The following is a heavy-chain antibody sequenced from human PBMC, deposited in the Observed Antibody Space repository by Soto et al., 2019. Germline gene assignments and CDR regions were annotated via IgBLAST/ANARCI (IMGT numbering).Heavy chain of an antibody. D-gene: IGHD4-4*01. J-gene: IGHJ5*02. Sequence: GGSLRLSCAASGFTFSSYSMNWVRQAPGKGLEWVSSISSSSSYIYYADSVKGRFTISRDNAKNSLYLQMNSLRAEDTAVYYCARDRTTTVPSRFDPWGQGTLVTVSS. V-gene: IGHV3-21*01. CDR2: ISSSSSYI. CDR3: ARDRTTTVPSRFDP. CDR1: GFTFSSYS.